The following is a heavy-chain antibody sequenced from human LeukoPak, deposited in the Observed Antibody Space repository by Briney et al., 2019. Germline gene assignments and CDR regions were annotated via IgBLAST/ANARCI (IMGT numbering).Heavy chain of an antibody. J-gene: IGHJ4*02. V-gene: IGHV4-34*01. CDR1: GGSFTGYY. Sequence: SETLSLTCAVYGGSFTGYYWSWIRQPPGKGLEWIGEINHSGSTNYNPSLKSRVTISVDTSKNQFSLKLSSVTAADTAVYYCARLYGSGSSYWGQGTLVTVSS. CDR3: ARLYGSGSSY. CDR2: INHSGST. D-gene: IGHD3-10*01.